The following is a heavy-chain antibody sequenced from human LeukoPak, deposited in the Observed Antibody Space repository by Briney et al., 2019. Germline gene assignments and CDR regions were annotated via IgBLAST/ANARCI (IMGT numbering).Heavy chain of an antibody. V-gene: IGHV3-74*01. D-gene: IGHD3-10*02. CDR2: IKRDGSST. Sequence: GGSLRLSCAASGFTFRSYWMHWVRLPPGKGLVWVSRIKRDGSSTIYPGFVKGRFTISRDKAKNTLYLKMNSLRAEDTAVYYCAELGITMIGGVWGKGTTVTISS. CDR3: AELGITMIGGV. J-gene: IGHJ6*04. CDR1: GFTFRSYW.